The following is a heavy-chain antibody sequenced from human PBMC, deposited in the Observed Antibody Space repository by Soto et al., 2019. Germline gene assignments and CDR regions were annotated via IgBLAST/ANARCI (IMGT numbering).Heavy chain of an antibody. CDR3: ARGPANIVVVVAATQEFWFDP. D-gene: IGHD2-15*01. CDR2: INHSGST. CDR1: GGSFSGYY. Sequence: QAQLQQWGAGLLKPSETLSLTCAVYGGSFSGYYWSWIRQPPGKGLEWIGEINHSGSTNYNPSLKSRVTISVDTSKNQFSLKLSSVTAADTAVYYCARGPANIVVVVAATQEFWFDPWGQGTLVTVSS. J-gene: IGHJ5*02. V-gene: IGHV4-34*01.